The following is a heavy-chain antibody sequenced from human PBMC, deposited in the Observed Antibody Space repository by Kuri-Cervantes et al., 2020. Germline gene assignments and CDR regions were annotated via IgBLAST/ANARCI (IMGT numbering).Heavy chain of an antibody. CDR1: GFTFSSYA. CDR3: ARDAAYDFWSGYYRPLYYYGMDV. Sequence: GSPRLSCAASGFTFSSYAMHWVRQAPGKGLEWVAVISYDGSNKYYADSVKGRFTISRDNSKNTLYLQMNSLRAEDTAVYYCARDAAYDFWSGYYRPLYYYGMDVWGQGTTVTVSS. D-gene: IGHD3-3*01. V-gene: IGHV3-30-3*01. CDR2: ISYDGSNK. J-gene: IGHJ6*02.